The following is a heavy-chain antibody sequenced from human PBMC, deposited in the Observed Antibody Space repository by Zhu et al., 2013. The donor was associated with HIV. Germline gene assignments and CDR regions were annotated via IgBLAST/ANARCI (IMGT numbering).Heavy chain of an antibody. J-gene: IGHJ4*02. Sequence: QGQLVQSGAAVVEPGATLRVSCRASGYTFSANYIHWIRQAPGQGLEWMGWINPKSAATSYGQKFQGRVTMTRDTAINTVYMELRGVESDDTAMFYCARGYEGRDGWDSFDHWGQGTLVTVSS. CDR1: GYTFSANY. CDR2: INPKSAAT. CDR3: ARGYEGRDGWDSFDH. V-gene: IGHV1-2*02. D-gene: IGHD2-21*01.